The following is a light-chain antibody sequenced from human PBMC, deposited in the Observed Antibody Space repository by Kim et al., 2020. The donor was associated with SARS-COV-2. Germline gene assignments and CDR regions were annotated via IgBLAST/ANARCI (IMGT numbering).Light chain of an antibody. J-gene: IGLJ2*01. Sequence: TQPPSASGTPGQRVTISCSGSSSNIGSNTVNWYQQLPGTAPKLLIYSNNQRPSGVPDRFSGSKSGASASLAISGLQSEDEADYYCAAWDDSLNGVV. V-gene: IGLV1-44*01. CDR1: SSNIGSNT. CDR3: AAWDDSLNGVV. CDR2: SNN.